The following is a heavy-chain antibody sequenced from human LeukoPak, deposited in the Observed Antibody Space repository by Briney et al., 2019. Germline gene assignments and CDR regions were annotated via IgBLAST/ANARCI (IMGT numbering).Heavy chain of an antibody. CDR3: ASSMMIQSGGDY. J-gene: IGHJ4*02. CDR1: GGTFSSYA. CDR2: IIPIFGTA. D-gene: IGHD5-18*01. V-gene: IGHV1-69*13. Sequence: SVKVSCKASGGTFSSYAISWVRQAPGQGLEWMGGIIPIFGTANYAQKFQGRVTITADESTSTAYMELSSLRSEDTAVYYCASSMMIQSGGDYWGQGTLVTVSS.